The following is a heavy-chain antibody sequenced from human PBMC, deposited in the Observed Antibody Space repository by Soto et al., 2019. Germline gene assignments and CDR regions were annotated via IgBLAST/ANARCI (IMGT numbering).Heavy chain of an antibody. CDR1: GGSISSGGYY. D-gene: IGHD2-15*01. V-gene: IGHV4-31*03. CDR2: IYYSGST. Sequence: QVQLQESGPGLVKPSQTLSLTCTVSGGSISSGGYYWSWIRQHPGKGLEWIGYIYYSGSTYYNPSLQSRVTISVDTSKNPFSLKLSSVTAADTAVYYCARDLPVAATPWYFDLWGRGTLVTVSS. J-gene: IGHJ2*01. CDR3: ARDLPVAATPWYFDL.